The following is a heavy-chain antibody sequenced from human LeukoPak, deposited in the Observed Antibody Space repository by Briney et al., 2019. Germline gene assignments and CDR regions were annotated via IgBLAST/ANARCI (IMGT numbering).Heavy chain of an antibody. J-gene: IGHJ6*03. V-gene: IGHV1-69*13. D-gene: IGHD4-11*01. Sequence: SVKVSCKASGGTFSSYAISWVRQAPGQGVEWMGGITPIFGTANYAQKFQGRVTITADESTSTAYMELSSLRSEDTAVYYCATKRMYSNFDYYYYYMDVWGKGTTVTVSS. CDR3: ATKRMYSNFDYYYYYMDV. CDR2: ITPIFGTA. CDR1: GGTFSSYA.